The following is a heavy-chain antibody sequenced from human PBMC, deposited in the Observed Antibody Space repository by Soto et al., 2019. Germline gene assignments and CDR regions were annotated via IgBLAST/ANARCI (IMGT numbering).Heavy chain of an antibody. CDR3: ARGGGDYVLAGKWSDP. CDR2: ISAYNGNT. Sequence: ASVKVSCKSSGYTVTSYGISWVRQAPGQGLEWMGWISAYNGNTNYAQKLQGRVTMTTDTSTSTAYMELRSLRSDDTAVYYCARGGGDYVLAGKWSDPRGQGTLVTISS. J-gene: IGHJ5*02. CDR1: GYTVTSYG. V-gene: IGHV1-18*01. D-gene: IGHD4-17*01.